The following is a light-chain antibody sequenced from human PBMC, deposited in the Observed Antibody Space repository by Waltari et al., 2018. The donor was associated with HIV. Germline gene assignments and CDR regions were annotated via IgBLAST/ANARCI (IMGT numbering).Light chain of an antibody. CDR3: QQRSSFPLT. CDR2: DAS. J-gene: IGKJ1*01. Sequence: DIQMTQSPSSLSASVGDRVPITCRASQAVANKVNWFQQKPGKAPKVLIYDASRWPNVVASRFIGSVSGTDFTLTINGVHPDDFASYFCQQRSSFPLTFGPGTKVDVK. V-gene: IGKV1-39*01. CDR1: QAVANK.